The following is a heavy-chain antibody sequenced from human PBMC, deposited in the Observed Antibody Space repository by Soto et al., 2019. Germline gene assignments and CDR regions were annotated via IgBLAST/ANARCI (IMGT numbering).Heavy chain of an antibody. CDR3: GRDRHSSGWGDAFDI. J-gene: IGHJ3*02. V-gene: IGHV3-30*01. Sequence: PGGSLRLSCAASGFTFRSYAMHWVRQAPGKGLEWVTIMSYDGSMRSYADSVRGRFTISRDNSKNTLYLQMNSLRAEDTAVYYCGRDRHSSGWGDAFDIWGQGTMVTVS. CDR1: GFTFRSYA. D-gene: IGHD6-19*01. CDR2: MSYDGSMR.